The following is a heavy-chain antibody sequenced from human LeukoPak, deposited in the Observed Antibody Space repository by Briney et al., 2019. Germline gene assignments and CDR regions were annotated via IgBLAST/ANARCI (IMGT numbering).Heavy chain of an antibody. D-gene: IGHD6-19*01. J-gene: IGHJ4*02. CDR3: ARFAVHRRITVAGQFGLDY. Sequence: AASVKVSCKASGYTFTSYYMHWVRQAPGQGLEWMGIINPSGGSTNYAQKFQGRVTMTRDTSTSTVYMELSSLRSEDTAVYYCARFAVHRRITVAGQFGLDYWGQGTLVSVSS. V-gene: IGHV1-46*01. CDR1: GYTFTSYY. CDR2: INPSGGST.